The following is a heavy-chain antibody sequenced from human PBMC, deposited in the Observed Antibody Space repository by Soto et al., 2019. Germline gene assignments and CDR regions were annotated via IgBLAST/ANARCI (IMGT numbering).Heavy chain of an antibody. D-gene: IGHD4-17*01. V-gene: IGHV3-48*01. CDR2: ITGSSSTI. CDR1: GFTFSSYS. CDR3: ARPSTTVTTNDY. Sequence: EVQLVESGGGLVQPGGSLRLSCAASGFTFSSYSMNWVRQAPGKGLEWISYITGSSSTIYYADSVEGRFTISRDNAKNSLYLQMNSLRAEDTAVYYCARPSTTVTTNDYWGQGTLVTVSS. J-gene: IGHJ4*02.